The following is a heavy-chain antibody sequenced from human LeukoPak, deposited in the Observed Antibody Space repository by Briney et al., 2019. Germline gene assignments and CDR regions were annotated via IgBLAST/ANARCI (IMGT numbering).Heavy chain of an antibody. CDR3: GKVAGKWFPDY. CDR1: GFTFNSYV. V-gene: IGHV3-64D*09. CDR2: ISSNGDST. D-gene: IGHD3-22*01. Sequence: PGGSLRLSCSASGFTFNSYVMHWVRQAPGKGLEYVSGISSNGDSTYYADSVKGRFTITRDNSKNTLYLQMSSLRGEDTAVYYCGKVAGKWFPDYWGQGTLVTVSS. J-gene: IGHJ4*02.